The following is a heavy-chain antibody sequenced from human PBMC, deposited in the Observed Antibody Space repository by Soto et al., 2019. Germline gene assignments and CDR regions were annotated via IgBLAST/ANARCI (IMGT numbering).Heavy chain of an antibody. D-gene: IGHD4-17*01. J-gene: IGHJ3*01. CDR3: TSEFGDYVSRAFDV. V-gene: IGHV1-8*01. CDR1: GYTFTNYD. CDR2: INPNSGKT. Sequence: GASVKVSCKTSGYTFTNYDINWVRQATVQVLELMVWINPNSGKTCYSQKFQGRVTITVYTSIITSYMELSSVTSEDTAVYYCTSEFGDYVSRAFDVWGQGTWVTVSS.